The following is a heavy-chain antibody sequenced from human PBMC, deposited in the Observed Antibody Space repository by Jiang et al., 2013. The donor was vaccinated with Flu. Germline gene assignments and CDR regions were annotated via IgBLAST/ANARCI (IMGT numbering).Heavy chain of an antibody. CDR1: GYTFTNYA. D-gene: IGHD1-26*01. V-gene: IGHV1-3*01. CDR3: ARERRLGGDAFDI. J-gene: IGHJ3*02. CDR2: INAGNGNT. Sequence: EVKKPGASVRVSCKASGYTFTNYAMHWVRQAPGQRLEWMGWINAGNGNTKYSQRFQGRVTFSRDTSASTAYMEFVSLTFEDTALYYCARERRLGGDAFDIWGQGTMVTVSS.